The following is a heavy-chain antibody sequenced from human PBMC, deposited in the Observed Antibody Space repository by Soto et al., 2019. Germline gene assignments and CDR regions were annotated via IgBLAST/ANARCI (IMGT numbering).Heavy chain of an antibody. CDR2: IYANDNR. J-gene: IGHJ5*02. V-gene: IGHV3-53*01. CDR1: GFTVSSNY. CDR3: TKEELGRDH. Sequence: VQLVESGGGPIQPGGSLRLSCAASGFTVSSNYMSWVRQAPGKGLEWVSIIYANDNRYYADSVKGRFTISRDNSKNTLYLQMNSLRAEDTAMYYCTKEELGRDHWGQGTLVTVSS. D-gene: IGHD1-7*01.